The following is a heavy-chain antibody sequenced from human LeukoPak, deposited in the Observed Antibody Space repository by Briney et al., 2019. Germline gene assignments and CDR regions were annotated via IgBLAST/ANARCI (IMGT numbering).Heavy chain of an antibody. CDR1: GFTFDDYG. J-gene: IGHJ4*02. Sequence: GGSLRLSCAASGFTFDDYGMIWVRHAPGKGLEWVSGIDWNGSSPRYADSVKGRFTISRDNAKNSLYLQMNSLRAEDTAVYYCARGRYDSSGSYSLFDYWGQGTLVTVSS. V-gene: IGHV3-20*04. D-gene: IGHD3-22*01. CDR3: ARGRYDSSGSYSLFDY. CDR2: IDWNGSSP.